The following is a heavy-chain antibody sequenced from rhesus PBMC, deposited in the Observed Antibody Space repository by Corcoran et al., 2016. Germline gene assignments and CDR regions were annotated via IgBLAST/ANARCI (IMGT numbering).Heavy chain of an antibody. D-gene: IGHD3-34*01. V-gene: IGHV4-122*02. CDR2: MFYSWKT. Sequence: QVQLQESGPGLVKPSETLSLTCVVSGGSISSNYFYWTWIRQAPGKGWEWVGYMFYSWKTNPSPSLESLVSIASDTSKNQFSLKLNSVTAADTAVYYCARHGGGLLGLDYWGQGVLVTVSS. CDR1: GGSISSNYFY. CDR3: ARHGGGLLGLDY. J-gene: IGHJ4*01.